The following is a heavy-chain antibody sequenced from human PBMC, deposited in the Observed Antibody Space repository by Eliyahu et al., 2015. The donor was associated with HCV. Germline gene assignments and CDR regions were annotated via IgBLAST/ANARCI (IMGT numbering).Heavy chain of an antibody. CDR3: VKDSPEDTSGDYNVGPPFDY. V-gene: IGHV3-30*02. D-gene: IGHD3-22*01. Sequence: QVQMVESGGGVVQPGGSLRLSCIVSGLXFXGYGXHWVXXAPGKGLEXVXFIRYDGTKKYYEDSVKGRFTISRDNSKNTVFLHMNSLRPVDTAMYYCVKDSPEDTSGDYNVGPPFDYWGQGTLVIVSS. CDR2: IRYDGTKK. CDR1: GLXFXGYG. J-gene: IGHJ4*02.